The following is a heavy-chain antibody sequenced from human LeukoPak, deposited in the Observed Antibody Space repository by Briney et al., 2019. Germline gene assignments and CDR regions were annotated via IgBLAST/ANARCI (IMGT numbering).Heavy chain of an antibody. CDR1: GGSISSGGYY. D-gene: IGHD6-13*01. CDR3: ASGGAGSSSPNNNWFDP. J-gene: IGHJ5*02. Sequence: SQTLSLTCTVSGGSISSGGYYWSWIRQHPGKGLEWIGYIYYSGSTYYNPPLKSRVTISVDTSKNQFSLKLSSVTAADTAVYYCASGGAGSSSPNNNWFDPWGQGTLVTVSS. V-gene: IGHV4-31*03. CDR2: IYYSGST.